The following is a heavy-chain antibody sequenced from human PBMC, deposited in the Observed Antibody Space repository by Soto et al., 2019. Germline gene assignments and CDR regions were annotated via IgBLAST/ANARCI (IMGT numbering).Heavy chain of an antibody. CDR1: GFSLSTTRVA. V-gene: IGHV2-5*02. D-gene: IGHD6-19*01. CDR3: AHSVVAGLGYYFDY. J-gene: IGHJ4*02. CDR2: IYWDDDK. Sequence: QITLKESGPTLVKPTQTLTLTCTFSGFSLSTTRVAVGWIRQPPGKALEWLALIYWDDDKRYSPFLKSRLTSTQDTSKKPVARTITTMAPVDTATYYCAHSVVAGLGYYFDYWGQGTLVTVSS.